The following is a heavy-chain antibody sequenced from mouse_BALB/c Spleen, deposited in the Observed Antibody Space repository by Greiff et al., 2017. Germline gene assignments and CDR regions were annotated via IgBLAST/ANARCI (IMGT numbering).Heavy chain of an antibody. D-gene: IGHD2-1*01. J-gene: IGHJ4*01. CDR1: GFAFSSYD. CDR2: ISSGGGST. CDR3: ARPLYYGNYNYAMDY. Sequence: EVMLVESGGGLVKPGGSLKLSCAASGFAFSSYDMSWVRQTPEKRLEWVAYISSGGGSTYYPDTVKGRFTISRDNAKNTLYLQMSSLKYEDTAMYYCARPLYYGNYNYAMDYWGQGTSVTVSS. V-gene: IGHV5-12-1*01.